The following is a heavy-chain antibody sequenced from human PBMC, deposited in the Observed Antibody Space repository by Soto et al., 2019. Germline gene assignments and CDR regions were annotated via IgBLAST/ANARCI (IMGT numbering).Heavy chain of an antibody. J-gene: IGHJ4*02. CDR2: ISAYNGNT. CDR1: GYTFTSYG. Sequence: ASVKVSCKASGYTFTSYGITWVRQAPGQGLEWMGWISAYNGNTNYAQKLQGRVTMTTDTSTSTAYMELSSLRSEDTAVYYCARGASESSSWYAFDYWGQGTLVTVSS. D-gene: IGHD6-13*01. V-gene: IGHV1-18*01. CDR3: ARGASESSSWYAFDY.